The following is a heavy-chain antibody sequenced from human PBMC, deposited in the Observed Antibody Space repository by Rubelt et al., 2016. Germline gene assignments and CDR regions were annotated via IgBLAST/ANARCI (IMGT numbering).Heavy chain of an antibody. Sequence: QVQLVQSGAEVKKSGSSVKVACKASGGTFSSYAINWVRQVPGQGLEWMGGIIPKFAPANYAVGFQGRGRITAGEPTRTAYMEGGGLRPEDMSVYYCARDDGQQLPNFYGMDVWGQGTTVTVSS. CDR2: IIPKFAPA. CDR1: GGTFSSYA. J-gene: IGHJ6*02. V-gene: IGHV1-69*01. CDR3: ARDDGQQLPNFYGMDV. D-gene: IGHD6-13*01.